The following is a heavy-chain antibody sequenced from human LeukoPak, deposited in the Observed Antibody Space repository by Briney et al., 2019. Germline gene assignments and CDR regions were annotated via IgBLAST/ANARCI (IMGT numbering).Heavy chain of an antibody. J-gene: IGHJ2*01. V-gene: IGHV4-59*01. CDR1: GGSISSYY. CDR2: IYNSGSP. CDR3: ARDKGPYWYFDL. Sequence: PSETLSLTCTVSGGSISSYYWNWIRQPPGKGLEWIGNIYNSGSPNYNPSLKSRVTISVDTSKNQISLRLSSVTAAGTAVYYCARDKGPYWYFDLWGRGTLVTVSS.